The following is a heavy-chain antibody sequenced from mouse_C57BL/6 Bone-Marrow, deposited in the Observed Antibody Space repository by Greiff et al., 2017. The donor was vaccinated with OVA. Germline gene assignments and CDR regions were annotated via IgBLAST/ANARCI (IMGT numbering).Heavy chain of an antibody. V-gene: IGHV5-4*01. CDR3: ARYYYYGYYFDY. CDR2: ISDGGSYT. J-gene: IGHJ2*01. Sequence: EVQRVESGGGLVKPGGSLKLSCAASGFTFSSYAMSWVRQTPEKRLEWVATISDGGSYTYYPDNVKGRFTISRDNAKNNLYLQMSHLKSEDTAMDYCARYYYYGYYFDYWGQGTTLTVSS. CDR1: GFTFSSYA. D-gene: IGHD1-1*01.